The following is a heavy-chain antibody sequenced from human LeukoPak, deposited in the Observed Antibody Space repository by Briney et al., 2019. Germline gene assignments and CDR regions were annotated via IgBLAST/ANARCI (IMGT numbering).Heavy chain of an antibody. CDR2: ISTSGGTT. D-gene: IGHD6-13*01. CDR1: GFTFSDYA. V-gene: IGHV3-23*01. Sequence: GGSLRLSCAASGFTFSDYAMSWVRQAPGKELEWVSAISTSGGTTVYADSVKGRFTISRDNSRNTLYLQMNSLRAEDTAVYYCAKYSSSSNYYYGMDVWGQGTTVTVSS. J-gene: IGHJ6*02. CDR3: AKYSSSSNYYYGMDV.